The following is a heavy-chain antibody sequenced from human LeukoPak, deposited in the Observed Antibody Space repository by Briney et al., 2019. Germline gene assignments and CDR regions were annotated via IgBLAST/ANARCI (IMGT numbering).Heavy chain of an antibody. J-gene: IGHJ1*01. D-gene: IGHD2-21*02. Sequence: GGSLRLSCAASGFTFSSYTMNWVRQAPGKGLGYVSSISSSSSHIYYADSVKGRFTISRDNTKSSLYLQMNSLRAEDMAVYYCARGYCGGDCYGDWGQGTLVTVSS. V-gene: IGHV3-21*01. CDR1: GFTFSSYT. CDR3: ARGYCGGDCYGD. CDR2: ISSSSSHI.